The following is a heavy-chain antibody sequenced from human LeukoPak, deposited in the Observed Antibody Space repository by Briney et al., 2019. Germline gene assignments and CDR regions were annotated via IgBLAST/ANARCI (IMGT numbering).Heavy chain of an antibody. CDR3: RTYYYDSSGAFDY. V-gene: IGHV4-34*01. D-gene: IGHD3-22*01. CDR2: INHSGST. Sequence: PSETLSLTCAVYGGSFSGYYWSWIRQPPGKGLEWIGEINHSGSTNYNPSLKSRVTISVDTSKNQFSLKLSSVTAADTAVYYCRTYYYDSSGAFDYWGQGTLVTVSS. J-gene: IGHJ4*02. CDR1: GGSFSGYY.